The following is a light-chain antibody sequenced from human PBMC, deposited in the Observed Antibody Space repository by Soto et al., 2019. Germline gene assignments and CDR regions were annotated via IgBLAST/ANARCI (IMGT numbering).Light chain of an antibody. CDR2: DVS. CDR1: SSDVGGYND. Sequence: QSALTQPAFVSGSPGQSITISCTGTSSDVGGYNDVSWYQQHPGKAPKLMIYDVSNRPSGVSNRFSGSKSGNTASLTISGLQADDEADYYCSSYTNSSTLAVFGTGTKLTVL. V-gene: IGLV2-14*01. J-gene: IGLJ1*01. CDR3: SSYTNSSTLAV.